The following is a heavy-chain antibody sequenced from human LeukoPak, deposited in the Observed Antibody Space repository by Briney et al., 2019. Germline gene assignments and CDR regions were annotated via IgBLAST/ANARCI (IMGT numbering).Heavy chain of an antibody. Sequence: SQTLSLTCAVSGGSISSGGYSWSWIRQPPGKGLEWIGYIYHSGSTYYNPSLKSRVTISVDRSKNQFSLKLSSVTAADTAVYYCPRTGFGELSYFDYWGQGTLVTVSS. V-gene: IGHV4-30-2*01. CDR2: IYHSGST. CDR3: PRTGFGELSYFDY. CDR1: GGSISSGGYS. D-gene: IGHD3-10*01. J-gene: IGHJ4*02.